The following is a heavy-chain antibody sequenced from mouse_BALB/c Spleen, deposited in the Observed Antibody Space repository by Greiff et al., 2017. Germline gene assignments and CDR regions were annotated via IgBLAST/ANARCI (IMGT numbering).Heavy chain of an antibody. J-gene: IGHJ3*01. D-gene: IGHD2-4*01. V-gene: IGHV3-2*02. CDR1: GYSITSDYA. CDR3: ARWMITTGFAY. Sequence: VQLKESGPGLVKPSQSLSLTCTVTGYSITSDYAWNWIRQFPGNKLEWMGYISYSGSTSYNPSLKSRISITRDTSKNQFFLQLNSVTTEDTATYYCARWMITTGFAYWGQGTLVTVSA. CDR2: ISYSGST.